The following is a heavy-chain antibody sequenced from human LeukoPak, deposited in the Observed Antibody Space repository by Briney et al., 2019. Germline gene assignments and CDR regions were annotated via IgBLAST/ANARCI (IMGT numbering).Heavy chain of an antibody. D-gene: IGHD3-22*01. V-gene: IGHV1-69*13. CDR2: IIPIFGTA. J-gene: IGHJ3*02. CDR1: RGTFSSYA. Sequence: SVKVSCKASRGTFSSYAISWVRQAPGQGLEWMGGIIPIFGTANYAQKFQGRVTITADESTSTAYMELSSLRSEDTAVYYCARVSNQYYYDSSGSHAFDIWGQGTMVTVSS. CDR3: ARVSNQYYYDSSGSHAFDI.